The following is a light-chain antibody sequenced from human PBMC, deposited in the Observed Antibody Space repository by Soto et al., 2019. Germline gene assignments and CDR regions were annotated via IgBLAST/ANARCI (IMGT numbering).Light chain of an antibody. CDR3: CSYAGTYTVV. J-gene: IGLJ2*01. V-gene: IGLV2-11*01. CDR2: EGS. Sequence: QSALTQPRSVSGSPGQSGTISCTGTSSDVVDYNYVSWYQQHPGKAPKFIIYEGSKRPSGVPDRFYGYKSGNTASLTISGLQAEDEADYYCCSYAGTYTVVFGGGTKLPVL. CDR1: SSDVVDYNY.